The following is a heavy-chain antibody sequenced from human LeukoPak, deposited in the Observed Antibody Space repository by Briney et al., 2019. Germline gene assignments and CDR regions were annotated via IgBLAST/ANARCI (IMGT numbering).Heavy chain of an antibody. D-gene: IGHD7-27*01. CDR3: ARVLGLKGFDS. J-gene: IGHJ5*01. CDR2: IRDDGSEE. V-gene: IGHV3-7*04. CDR1: GFSFSAYW. Sequence: GGSLRLSCAASGFSFSAYWMTWVRQAPGRGLEWVANIRDDGSEEYYGDSVRGRFTISRDNAKNSVDLQMHSLRVEDTAVYYCARVLGLKGFDSWGQGTLVTVSS.